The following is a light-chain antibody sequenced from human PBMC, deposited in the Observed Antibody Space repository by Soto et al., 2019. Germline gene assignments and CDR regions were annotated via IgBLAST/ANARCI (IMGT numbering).Light chain of an antibody. Sequence: EIVLTQSPGTLSLSPGEIATLSFSASQSVSSSYLAWYQQKPGQAPRLLIYGASNRATGIPDRFSGSGSGTDFTLTISRLEPEDFAVYYCQQYGSSGTFGQGTKVDIK. J-gene: IGKJ1*01. V-gene: IGKV3-20*01. CDR1: QSVSSSY. CDR3: QQYGSSGT. CDR2: GAS.